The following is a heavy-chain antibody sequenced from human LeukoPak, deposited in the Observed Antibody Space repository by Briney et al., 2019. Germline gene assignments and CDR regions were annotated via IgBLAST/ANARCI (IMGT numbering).Heavy chain of an antibody. D-gene: IGHD5-18*01. J-gene: IGHJ4*02. CDR3: AKDADTATHFDY. Sequence: GTSLRLSCAASGFTFSGNGMHWVRQAPGKGLEWVAVIWYDGSNKYYADSVKGRFTISRDNSKNTLYLQMNSLRAEDTAVYYCAKDADTATHFDYWGQGTLVTVSS. V-gene: IGHV3-33*06. CDR2: IWYDGSNK. CDR1: GFTFSGNG.